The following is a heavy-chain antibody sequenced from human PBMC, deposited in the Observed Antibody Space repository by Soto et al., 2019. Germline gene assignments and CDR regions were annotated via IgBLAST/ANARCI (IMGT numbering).Heavy chain of an antibody. CDR3: AREDNGGNALGNCEL. D-gene: IGHD3-16*01. J-gene: IGHJ2*01. CDR2: INPRGGST. Sequence: QVQLVQSGAEVKKPGASVKVSCKASGYTFTSYYMHWVRQAPGPGLEWMGIINPRGGSTSYAQKFQGRVTMTRDTSTSTVYMELSSRRSEDTAVHYWAREDNGGNALGNCELWGRGTLVTVSS. CDR1: GYTFTSYY. V-gene: IGHV1-46*01.